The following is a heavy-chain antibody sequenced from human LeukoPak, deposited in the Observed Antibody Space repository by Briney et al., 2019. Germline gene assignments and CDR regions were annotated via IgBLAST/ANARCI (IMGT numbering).Heavy chain of an antibody. Sequence: SETLSLTCAVYGGSFSGYYWSWIRQPTGKGLEWIGEINHSGSTNYNPSLKSRVTISVDTSKNQFSLKLSSVTAADTAVYYCARRGGYSYGYVVDYWGQGTLVTVSS. CDR2: INHSGST. CDR3: ARRGGYSYGYVVDY. V-gene: IGHV4-34*01. CDR1: GGSFSGYY. J-gene: IGHJ4*02. D-gene: IGHD5-18*01.